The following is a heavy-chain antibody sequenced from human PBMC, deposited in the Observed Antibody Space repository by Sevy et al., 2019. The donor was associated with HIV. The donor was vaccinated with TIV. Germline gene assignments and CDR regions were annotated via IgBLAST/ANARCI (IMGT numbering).Heavy chain of an antibody. CDR1: GFTFDMYW. Sequence: GGSLRLSCDASGFTFDMYWMQWVRQAPGKGLEWVANIRQDGNEIYYAASVRGRFTISRDNAKGSLYLQMDNLRVEDTATYYCARRYFDLWGQGTLVTVSS. J-gene: IGHJ4*02. V-gene: IGHV3-7*03. CDR3: ARRYFDL. CDR2: IRQDGNEI.